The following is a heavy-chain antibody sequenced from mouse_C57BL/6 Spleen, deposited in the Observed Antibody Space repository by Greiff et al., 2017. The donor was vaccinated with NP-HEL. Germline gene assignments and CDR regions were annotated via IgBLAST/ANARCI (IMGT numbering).Heavy chain of an antibody. D-gene: IGHD2-13*01. CDR3: ARRGDSYAMDY. Sequence: QVQLQQSGAELVRPGTSVKLSCTASGYTFTSYWMHWVKQRPGQGLEWIGVIDPSDSYTNYTQKFKGKATLTVDTSSSTAYMQLSSLTSEDSAVYYCARRGDSYAMDYWGQGTSVTVSS. V-gene: IGHV1-59*01. J-gene: IGHJ4*01. CDR2: IDPSDSYT. CDR1: GYTFTSYW.